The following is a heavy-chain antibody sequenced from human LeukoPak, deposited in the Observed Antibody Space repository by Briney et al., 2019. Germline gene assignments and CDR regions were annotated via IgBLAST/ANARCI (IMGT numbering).Heavy chain of an antibody. D-gene: IGHD3-22*01. CDR2: ISYDGSNK. CDR1: GFTFSSYG. V-gene: IGHV3-30*03. Sequence: PGGSLRLSCAASGFTFSSYGMHWVRQAPGKGLEWVAVISYDGSNKYYADSVKGRFTISRDNSKNTLYLQMNSLRAEDTAVYYCATYDSGGLDAFDIWGQGTLVTVSS. J-gene: IGHJ3*02. CDR3: ATYDSGGLDAFDI.